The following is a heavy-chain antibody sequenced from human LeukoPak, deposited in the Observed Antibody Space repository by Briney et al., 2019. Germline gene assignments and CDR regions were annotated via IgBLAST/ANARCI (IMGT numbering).Heavy chain of an antibody. J-gene: IGHJ3*02. CDR1: GFTVSRNY. V-gene: IGHV3-53*01. CDR3: ARELREHGVFDI. D-gene: IGHD1-26*01. Sequence: GGSLRLSCAASGFTVSRNYMSWVRQAPGKGLEWVSEIYSDGSTYYAVSVKGRFSISRDSSKNTVYLQMNSLRADDTAVYYCARELREHGVFDIWGQGTMVTVSS. CDR2: IYSDGST.